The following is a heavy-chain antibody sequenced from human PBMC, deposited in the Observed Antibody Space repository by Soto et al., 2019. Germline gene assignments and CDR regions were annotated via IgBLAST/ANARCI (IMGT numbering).Heavy chain of an antibody. CDR1: GYTFTSYG. V-gene: IGHV1-18*01. CDR3: ARARAGLYYDFWSGRKQPSYGMDV. CDR2: ISAYNGNT. Sequence: ASVKVSCKASGYTFTSYGISWVRQAPGQGLEWMGWISAYNGNTNYAQKLQGRVTMTTDTSTSTAYMELRSLRSDDTAVYYCARARAGLYYDFWSGRKQPSYGMDVWGQGTTVTVSS. J-gene: IGHJ6*02. D-gene: IGHD3-3*01.